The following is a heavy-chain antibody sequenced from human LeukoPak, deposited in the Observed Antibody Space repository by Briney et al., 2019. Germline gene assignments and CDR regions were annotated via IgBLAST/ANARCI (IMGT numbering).Heavy chain of an antibody. V-gene: IGHV4-30-2*03. CDR1: GGSISSGGYS. J-gene: IGHJ4*02. CDR2: IYHSGST. Sequence: SETLSLTCAVSGGSISSGGYSWSWIRQPPGKGLEWIGYIYHSGSTYYNPSLKSRVTISVDTSKNQFSLKLSSVTAADTAVYYCARHEDKSSGWYPFDYWGQGTLVTVSS. D-gene: IGHD6-19*01. CDR3: ARHEDKSSGWYPFDY.